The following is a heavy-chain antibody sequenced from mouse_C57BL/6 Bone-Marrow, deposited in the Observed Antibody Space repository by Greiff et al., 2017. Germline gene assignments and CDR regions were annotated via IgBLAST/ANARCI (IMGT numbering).Heavy chain of an antibody. Sequence: EVQLQQSGPELVKPGASVKISCKASGYTFTDYYMNWVKQSHGKSLEWIGDINPNNGGTSYNQKFKGKATLTVDKSSSTAYMELRSLTSEDSAVYYCAGNGNRYWYFDVGGTGTTVTVSS. CDR3: AGNGNRYWYFDV. V-gene: IGHV1-26*01. CDR2: INPNNGGT. D-gene: IGHD2-1*01. J-gene: IGHJ1*03. CDR1: GYTFTDYY.